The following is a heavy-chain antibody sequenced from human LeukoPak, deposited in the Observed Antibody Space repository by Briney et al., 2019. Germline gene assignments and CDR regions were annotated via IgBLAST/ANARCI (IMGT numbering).Heavy chain of an antibody. D-gene: IGHD3-22*01. J-gene: IGHJ4*02. CDR3: ARGRGDSRGTSFDS. CDR1: GDSISIYY. V-gene: IGHV4-59*01. CDR2: IYYTGST. Sequence: PSETLSLTCTASGDSISIYYWSWIRQPPGKGLEWIGYIYYTGSTTYNPSLKSRLTISIDTSKNQFSLNLISLTAADTAVCYCARGRGDSRGTSFDSWGQGTLVTVSS.